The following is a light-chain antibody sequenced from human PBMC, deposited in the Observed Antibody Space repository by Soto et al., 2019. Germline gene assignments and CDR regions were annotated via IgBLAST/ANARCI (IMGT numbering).Light chain of an antibody. J-gene: IGLJ1*01. CDR3: SSYAGSNTFV. CDR1: SSDIGAYIY. V-gene: IGLV2-8*01. Sequence: QSALTQPPSASGSPGQSVTISCTGTSSDIGAYIYVSWYQQHPGKAPKLMISEVSRRPSGVPERFSGSKSGNTASLTVSGLQADDEAHYYCSSYAGSNTFVFCNGTKVTV. CDR2: EVS.